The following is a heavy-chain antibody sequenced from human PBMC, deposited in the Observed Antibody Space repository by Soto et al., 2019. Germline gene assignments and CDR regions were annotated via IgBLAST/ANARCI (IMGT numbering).Heavy chain of an antibody. CDR2: IGTAGDT. CDR1: GFTFSSYD. CDR3: ARDCSSTSCHNAFDI. Sequence: GGSLRLSCAASGFTFSSYDMHWVRQATGKGLEWVSAIGTAGDTYYPGSVKGRFTISRENAKNSLYLQMNSLRAGDTAVYYCARDCSSTSCHNAFDIWGQGTMVTVSS. V-gene: IGHV3-13*01. J-gene: IGHJ3*02. D-gene: IGHD2-2*02.